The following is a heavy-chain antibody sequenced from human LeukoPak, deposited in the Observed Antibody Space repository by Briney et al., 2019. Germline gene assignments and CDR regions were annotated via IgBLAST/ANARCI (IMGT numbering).Heavy chain of an antibody. Sequence: ASVKFSCKVSGYTFTGYYMHWVRQAPGQGLEWMGWMNPNSGNTAYAQKFQGRVTMTRNTSISTAYMELSSLRSEDTAVYYCAREDYYDSGSFDPWGQGTLVTVSS. CDR3: AREDYYDSGSFDP. V-gene: IGHV1-8*02. D-gene: IGHD3-22*01. CDR1: GYTFTGYY. J-gene: IGHJ5*02. CDR2: MNPNSGNT.